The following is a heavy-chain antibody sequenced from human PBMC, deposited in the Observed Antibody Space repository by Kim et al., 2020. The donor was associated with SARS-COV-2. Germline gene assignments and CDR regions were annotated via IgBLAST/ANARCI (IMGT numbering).Heavy chain of an antibody. CDR3: TTVVVTYYYDSSGYSKRTFDY. V-gene: IGHV3-15*01. J-gene: IGHJ4*02. CDR2: IKSKTDGGTT. Sequence: GGSLRLSCAASGFTFSNARMSWVRQAPGKGLEWVGRIKSKTDGGTTDYAAPVKGRFTISRDDSKNTLYLQMNSLKTEDTAVYYCTTVVVTYYYDSSGYSKRTFDYWGQGTLVTVSS. CDR1: GFTFSNAR. D-gene: IGHD3-22*01.